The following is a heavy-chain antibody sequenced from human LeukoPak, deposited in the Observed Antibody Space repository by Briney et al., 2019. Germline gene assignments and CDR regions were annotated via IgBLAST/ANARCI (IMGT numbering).Heavy chain of an antibody. J-gene: IGHJ6*02. V-gene: IGHV4-34*01. Sequence: SETLSLTCAVYGGSFSGYYWSWIRQPPGKGLEWLGEINHSGSTNYNPSLKSRVTISVDTSKNQFSLKLSSVTAADTAVYYCAREAYYYYGMDVWGQGTTVTVSS. CDR3: AREAYYYYGMDV. CDR1: GGSFSGYY. CDR2: INHSGST.